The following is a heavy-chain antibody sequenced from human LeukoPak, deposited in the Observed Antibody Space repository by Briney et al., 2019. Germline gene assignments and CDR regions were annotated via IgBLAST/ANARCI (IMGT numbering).Heavy chain of an antibody. J-gene: IGHJ4*02. Sequence: PSETLSLTCNVSGGTISSYHWSWIRQSPGKVLEWIGFIYSTGSTNYNPSLKSRVTISVDTSKNQFSLKLTSVTAADTAVYYCARRHIAAASTLEYWGQGPLVTVSS. CDR1: GGTISSYH. D-gene: IGHD6-13*01. CDR3: ARRHIAAASTLEY. CDR2: IYSTGST. V-gene: IGHV4-59*01.